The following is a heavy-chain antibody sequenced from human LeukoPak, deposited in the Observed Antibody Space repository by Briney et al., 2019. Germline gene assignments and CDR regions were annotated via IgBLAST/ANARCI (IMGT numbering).Heavy chain of an antibody. J-gene: IGHJ4*02. D-gene: IGHD3-22*01. Sequence: GGSLRLSCAASGFTFSSHWMHWVREGPGKGLVWVSRFNSDGSRTIYADSVKGRFTISRDSAKNTLYLQMNSLRAEDTAVYYCAREDGDYYDSSGSFGYWGQGTLVTVSS. V-gene: IGHV3-74*01. CDR2: FNSDGSRT. CDR3: AREDGDYYDSSGSFGY. CDR1: GFTFSSHW.